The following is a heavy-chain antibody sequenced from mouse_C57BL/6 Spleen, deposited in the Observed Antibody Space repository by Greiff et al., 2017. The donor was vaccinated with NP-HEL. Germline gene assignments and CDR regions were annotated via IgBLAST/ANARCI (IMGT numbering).Heavy chain of an antibody. J-gene: IGHJ4*01. V-gene: IGHV1-64*01. Sequence: QVQLQQPGAELVKPGASVKLSCKASGYTFTSYWMHWVKQRPGQGLEWIGMIHPNSGSTNYNEKFKSKATLTVDKSSSTAYMQLSSLTSEDSAVYYCASPYDYDVNYAMDYWGQGTSVTVSS. CDR2: IHPNSGST. CDR1: GYTFTSYW. CDR3: ASPYDYDVNYAMDY. D-gene: IGHD2-4*01.